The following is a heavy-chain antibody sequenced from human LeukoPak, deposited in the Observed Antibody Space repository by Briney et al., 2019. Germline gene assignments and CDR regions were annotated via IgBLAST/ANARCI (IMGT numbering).Heavy chain of an antibody. V-gene: IGHV3-9*01. CDR1: GFTFDDYA. D-gene: IGHD3-22*01. J-gene: IGHJ6*02. Sequence: PGRSLRLSCAASGFTFDDYAMHWVRQAPGKGLEWVSGISWNSGSIGYADSVKGRFTISRDNAKNSLYLQMNSLRAEDTAVYYCARDGITMIVRGPGYGMDVWGQGTTVTVSS. CDR3: ARDGITMIVRGPGYGMDV. CDR2: ISWNSGSI.